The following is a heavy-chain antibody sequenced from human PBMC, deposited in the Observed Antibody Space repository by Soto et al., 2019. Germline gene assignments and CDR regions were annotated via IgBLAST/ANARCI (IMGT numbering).Heavy chain of an antibody. D-gene: IGHD6-13*01. CDR2: ISSSSSYI. CDR3: ARDVGSSGGQPGWFDP. Sequence: EVQLVESGGGLVKPGGSLRLSCAASGFTFSSYSMNWVRQAPGKGLEWVSSISSSSSYIYYADSVKGRFTISRDNAKNSLYLQMNSLRAEDTAVYYCARDVGSSGGQPGWFDPWGQGTLVTVSS. CDR1: GFTFSSYS. J-gene: IGHJ5*02. V-gene: IGHV3-21*01.